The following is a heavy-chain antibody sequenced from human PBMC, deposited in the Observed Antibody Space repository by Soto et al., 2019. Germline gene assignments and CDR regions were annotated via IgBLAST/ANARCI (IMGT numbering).Heavy chain of an antibody. J-gene: IGHJ4*02. CDR3: ARRTSYDSSGYYCY. V-gene: IGHV3-21*01. CDR1: GFTFSSYS. CDR2: ISSSSSYI. Sequence: EVQLVESGGGLVKPGGSLRLSCAASGFTFSSYSMNWVRQAPGKGLEWVSSISSSSSYIYYADSVKGRFTISRDNAKNSLYRQMNSLRAEDTAVYYFARRTSYDSSGYYCYWGQGTRVTVSS. D-gene: IGHD3-22*01.